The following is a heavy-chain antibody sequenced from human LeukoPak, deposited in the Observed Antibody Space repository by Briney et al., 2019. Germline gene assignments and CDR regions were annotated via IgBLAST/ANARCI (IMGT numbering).Heavy chain of an antibody. V-gene: IGHV4-34*01. CDR2: INHSGST. CDR3: ARGTIAARPVLFDY. J-gene: IGHJ4*02. D-gene: IGHD6-6*01. Sequence: KPSETLSLTCAVYGGSFSGYYWSWIRQPPGKGLEWIGEINHSGSTNYNPSLKSRVTISVDTSKNQFSLKLSSVTAADTAVYYCARGTIAARPVLFDYWGQGTLVTVSS. CDR1: GGSFSGYY.